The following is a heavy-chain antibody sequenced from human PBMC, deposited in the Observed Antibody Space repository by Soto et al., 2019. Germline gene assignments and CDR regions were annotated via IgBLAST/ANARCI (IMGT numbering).Heavy chain of an antibody. CDR2: ISRTSSYI. CDR1: GLTFSTYS. CDR3: VSDQKREHFETSGPNWFAT. J-gene: IGHJ5*02. V-gene: IGHV3-21*06. Sequence: PGGSLILSCVVSGLTFSTYSMNWVRQTPGKGLEWVSSISRTSSYIYYRDSVKGRFTISRDNAKNSLYLQMNGLRVEDTAVYYCVSDQKREHFETSGPNWFATWGQGTLVTVSS. D-gene: IGHD6-19*01.